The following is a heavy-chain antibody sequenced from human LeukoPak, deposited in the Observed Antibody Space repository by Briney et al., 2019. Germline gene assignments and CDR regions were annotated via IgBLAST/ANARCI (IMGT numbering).Heavy chain of an antibody. CDR2: IRYAGSTK. Sequence: AGSLTLTCAASGFTFSSYGRRWVRQPPGKGLEWVGFIRYAGSTKYYPSSVKGRFTISRDNSKNTLYLQMNSLRAEDTAVYYCAKAGSGDYRSGSYYYMDVWGKGTRVTVFS. CDR3: AKAGSGDYRSGSYYYMDV. V-gene: IGHV3-30*02. J-gene: IGHJ6*03. CDR1: GFTFSSYG. D-gene: IGHD4-17*01.